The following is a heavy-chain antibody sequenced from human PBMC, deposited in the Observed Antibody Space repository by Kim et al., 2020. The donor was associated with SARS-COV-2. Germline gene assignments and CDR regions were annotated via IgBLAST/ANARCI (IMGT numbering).Heavy chain of an antibody. CDR3: TIPHLFDY. J-gene: IGHJ4*02. Sequence: GGTTDYAAPVKGRLTISRDDSKNTLYLQMNSLKTEDTAVYYCTIPHLFDYWGQGTLVTVSS. V-gene: IGHV3-15*01. CDR2: GGTT.